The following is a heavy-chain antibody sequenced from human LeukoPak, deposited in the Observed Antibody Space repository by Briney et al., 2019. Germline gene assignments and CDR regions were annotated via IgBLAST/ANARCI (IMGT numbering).Heavy chain of an antibody. CDR2: VYTSGGT. Sequence: PSETLSLTCTVSGVSISSYYWSWIRQPAGKGLEWIGRVYTSGGTGYNPSLKSRVTMSADTSKNQCSLKLSSVTAADTAVYYCATGGGYLYGAEYFQYWGQGALVTISS. CDR3: ATGGGYLYGAEYFQY. J-gene: IGHJ1*01. CDR1: GVSISSYY. V-gene: IGHV4-4*07. D-gene: IGHD3-22*01.